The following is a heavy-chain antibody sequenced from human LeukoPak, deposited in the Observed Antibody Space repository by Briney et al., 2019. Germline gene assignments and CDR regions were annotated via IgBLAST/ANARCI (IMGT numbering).Heavy chain of an antibody. V-gene: IGHV1-69*04. J-gene: IGHJ3*02. Sequence: SVKVSCRASGGTFSSYAISWVRQAPGQGLEWMGRIIPILGIANYAQKFQGRVTITADKSTSTAYMELSSLRSEDTAVYYCARDLTMIVVGKWDAFDIWGQGTMVTVSS. CDR1: GGTFSSYA. CDR2: IIPILGIA. CDR3: ARDLTMIVVGKWDAFDI. D-gene: IGHD3-22*01.